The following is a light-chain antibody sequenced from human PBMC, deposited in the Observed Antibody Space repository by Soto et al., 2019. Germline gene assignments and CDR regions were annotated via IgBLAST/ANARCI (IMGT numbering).Light chain of an antibody. CDR2: AAS. CDR3: QQLNSYPST. J-gene: IGKJ3*01. Sequence: DIQLTQSPSFLSASVGDRVTIPCRASQGISRSLAWYQQKPGKAPKLLIYAASTLQSGVPSRFSGSGSGTEFTLTINSLQPEDFATYYCQQLNSYPSTFGPGTKVDIK. V-gene: IGKV1-9*01. CDR1: QGISRS.